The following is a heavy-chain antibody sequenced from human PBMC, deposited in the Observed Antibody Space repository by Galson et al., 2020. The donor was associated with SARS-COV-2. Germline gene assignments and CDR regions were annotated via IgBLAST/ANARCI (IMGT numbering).Heavy chain of an antibody. D-gene: IGHD2-21*02. V-gene: IGHV4-4*02. J-gene: IGHJ6*03. Sequence: SQTLSLTCAVSGGSISSSDWWGWVRQPPGKGLEWIGEIFHIGYTNYNPSLTSRVTMSLDTSKNQFSLKLSSVTAADTALYYCSRIIVTAYYFSYMDVWGKGTTVTVSS. CDR1: GGSISSSDW. CDR2: IFHIGYT. CDR3: SRIIVTAYYFSYMDV.